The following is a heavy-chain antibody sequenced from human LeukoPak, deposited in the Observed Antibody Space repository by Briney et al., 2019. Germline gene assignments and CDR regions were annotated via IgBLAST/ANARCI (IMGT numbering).Heavy chain of an antibody. D-gene: IGHD3-22*01. CDR2: IRSKAYGGTT. Sequence: PGGSLRLSCTASGFTFGDYAMSWVRQAPGKGLEWVGFIRSKAYGGTTEYAASVKGRFTISRDDSKSIAYLQMNSLKTEDTAVYYCARAYDSSGYYFDYWGQGTLVTVSS. V-gene: IGHV3-49*04. J-gene: IGHJ4*02. CDR3: ARAYDSSGYYFDY. CDR1: GFTFGDYA.